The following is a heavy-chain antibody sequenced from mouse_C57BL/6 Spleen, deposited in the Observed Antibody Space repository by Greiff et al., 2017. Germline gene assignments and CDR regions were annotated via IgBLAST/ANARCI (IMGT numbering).Heavy chain of an antibody. CDR1: GFTFSDYY. Sequence: DVMLVESEGGLVQPGSSMKLSCTASGFTFSDYYMAWVRQVPEKGLEWVANINYDGSSTYYLDSLKSRFIISRDNAKNILYLQMSSLTSEDTATYYCARVDYYGTPYAMDYWGQGTSVTVSS. CDR3: ARVDYYGTPYAMDY. J-gene: IGHJ4*01. V-gene: IGHV5-16*01. CDR2: INYDGSST. D-gene: IGHD1-1*01.